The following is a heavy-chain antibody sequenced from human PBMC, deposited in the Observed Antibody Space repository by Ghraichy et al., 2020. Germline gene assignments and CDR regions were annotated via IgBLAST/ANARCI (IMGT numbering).Heavy chain of an antibody. CDR2: IIPIFGTA. D-gene: IGHD6-19*01. V-gene: IGHV1-69*13. J-gene: IGHJ1*01. CDR1: GGTFSSYA. Sequence: VKVSCKASGGTFSSYAISWVRQAPGQGLEWMGGIIPIFGTANYAQKFQGRVTITADESTSTAYMELSSLRSEDTAVYYCARESSARIAVAGTGYFQHWGQGTLVTVSS. CDR3: ARESSARIAVAGTGYFQH.